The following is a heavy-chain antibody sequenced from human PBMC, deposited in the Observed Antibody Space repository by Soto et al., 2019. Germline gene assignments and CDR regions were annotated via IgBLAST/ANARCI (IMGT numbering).Heavy chain of an antibody. Sequence: GGSLRLSCADSGFRFSSYSMSWVRQTPGKGLEWVAAITATGDRTYYADSVTGRFTISRDNSKKTHYLQMTSLRAEDTAMYYCATMNGYFEYWGQGTPVTVYS. CDR3: ATMNGYFEY. CDR2: ITATGDRT. J-gene: IGHJ4*02. V-gene: IGHV3-23*01. D-gene: IGHD3-22*01. CDR1: GFRFSSYS.